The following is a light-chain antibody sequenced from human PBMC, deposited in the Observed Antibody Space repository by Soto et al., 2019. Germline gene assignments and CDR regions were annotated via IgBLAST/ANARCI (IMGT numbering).Light chain of an antibody. CDR1: QTASNY. J-gene: IGKJ1*01. Sequence: DTQMTQSPSYLSASVGDRISITCRASQTASNYVNWYQQKPGKAPTLLISATSTLQSGVPSRFRGSGSGTDFTLTITRLQPEEFATYYCQQTYTTPRTFGQGTKVAIK. V-gene: IGKV1-39*01. CDR3: QQTYTTPRT. CDR2: ATS.